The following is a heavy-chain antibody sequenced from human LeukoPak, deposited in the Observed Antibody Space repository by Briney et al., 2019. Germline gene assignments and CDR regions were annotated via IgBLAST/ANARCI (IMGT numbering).Heavy chain of an antibody. CDR2: ISGSGDNT. D-gene: IGHD3-22*01. V-gene: IGHV3-23*01. J-gene: IGHJ4*02. Sequence: GALRLSCAASVFTFSSYSMSWVRQAPGKGLEWVSGISGSGDNTYYADSVKGRFTISRDNSKNTLYVQVNSLGTEDTAAYYCAKGSYYDSSGSFYFDYWGQGTLVTVSS. CDR3: AKGSYYDSSGSFYFDY. CDR1: VFTFSSYS.